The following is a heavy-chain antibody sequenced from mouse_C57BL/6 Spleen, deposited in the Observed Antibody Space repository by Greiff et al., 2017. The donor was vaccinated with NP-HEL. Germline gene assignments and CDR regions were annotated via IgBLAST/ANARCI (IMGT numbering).Heavy chain of an antibody. D-gene: IGHD1-1*01. J-gene: IGHJ1*03. CDR1: GFSFNTYA. CDR2: IRSKSNNYAT. V-gene: IGHV10-1*01. Sequence: EVKLVESGGGLVQPKGSLKLSCAASGFSFNTYAMNWVRQAPGKGLEWVARIRSKSNNYATYYADSVKDRFTISRDDSESTLYLQMNNLKTEDTAMYYCVSYGSSYGWYFDVWGTGTTVTVSS. CDR3: VSYGSSYGWYFDV.